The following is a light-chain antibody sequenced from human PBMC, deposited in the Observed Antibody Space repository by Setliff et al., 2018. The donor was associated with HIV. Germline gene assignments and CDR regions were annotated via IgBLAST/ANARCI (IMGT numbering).Light chain of an antibody. V-gene: IGLV2-14*01. J-gene: IGLJ3*02. Sequence: HSALTQPASVSGSPGQSITVSCTGTSSDVGGYNYVSWYQYHPGKAPKLMIYEVNNRPSGVSDRFSGSKSGNTASLTISGLQAEDEGDYYCSSYTRDATVMFGGGTKVTVL. CDR2: EVN. CDR3: SSYTRDATVM. CDR1: SSDVGGYNY.